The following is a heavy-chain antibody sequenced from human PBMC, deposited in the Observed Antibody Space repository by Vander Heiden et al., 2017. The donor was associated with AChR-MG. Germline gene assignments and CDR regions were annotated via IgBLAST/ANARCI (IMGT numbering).Heavy chain of an antibody. CDR2: ISWNSGSI. CDR3: ALTLYGDYAYEFDY. CDR1: GFTFDDYA. D-gene: IGHD4-17*01. Sequence: EVQLVESGGGWVQPGRSLRLSCAPSGFTFDDYAMHWVRRAPGKGREWVSGISWNSGSIGYADSVKGRFTISRDNAKNSLYLQMNSLRAEDTALYYCALTLYGDYAYEFDYWGQGTLVTVSS. J-gene: IGHJ4*01. V-gene: IGHV3-9*01.